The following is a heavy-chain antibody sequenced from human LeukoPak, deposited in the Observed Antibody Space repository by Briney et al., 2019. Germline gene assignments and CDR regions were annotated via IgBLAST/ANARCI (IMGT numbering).Heavy chain of an antibody. J-gene: IGHJ4*02. CDR3: ARRSLLGFDY. CDR1: GGSFSGYY. CDR2: INHSGST. V-gene: IGHV4-34*01. D-gene: IGHD2/OR15-2a*01. Sequence: SETLSLTCAVYGGSFSGYYWSWIRQPPGKGLEWIGEINHSGSTNYNPSLKSRVTISVDTSKNQFSLKLSSVTAADTAVYYCARRSLLGFDYWGQGTLVTVSS.